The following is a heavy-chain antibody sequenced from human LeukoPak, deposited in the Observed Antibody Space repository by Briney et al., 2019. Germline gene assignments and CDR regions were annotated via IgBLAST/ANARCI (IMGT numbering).Heavy chain of an antibody. CDR3: ARVADYYDSSGAYDY. CDR1: GGTFSSYA. Sequence: SVKVSCKASGGTFSSYAISWVRQAPGQGLEWMGGIIPIFGTANYAQKFQGRVTTTADESTSTAYMELSSLRSEDTAVYYCARVADYYDSSGAYDYWGQGTLVTVSS. CDR2: IIPIFGTA. D-gene: IGHD3-22*01. J-gene: IGHJ4*02. V-gene: IGHV1-69*13.